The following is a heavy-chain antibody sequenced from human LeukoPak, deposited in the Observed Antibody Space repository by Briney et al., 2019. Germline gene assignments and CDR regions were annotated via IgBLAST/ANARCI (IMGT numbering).Heavy chain of an antibody. V-gene: IGHV1-18*01. CDR2: ISAYNGNT. D-gene: IGHD6-19*01. CDR1: GYTFTSYG. Sequence: ASVKVSCKASGYTFTSYGISWVRQAPGQGLEWMGWISAYNGNTNYAQKLQGRVTMTTDTSTSTAYMELRSLRSDDTAVYYCARDLGRYYSSGWEYFDYWGQGTLVTVSS. CDR3: ARDLGRYYSSGWEYFDY. J-gene: IGHJ4*02.